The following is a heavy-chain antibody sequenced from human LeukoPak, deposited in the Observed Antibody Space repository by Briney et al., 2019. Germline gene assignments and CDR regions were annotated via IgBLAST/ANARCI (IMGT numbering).Heavy chain of an antibody. CDR1: GFTFSGFG. CDR2: IWYDGSNK. CDR3: ARGRGADYGGNSGYFDY. J-gene: IGHJ4*02. V-gene: IGHV3-33*01. D-gene: IGHD4-23*01. Sequence: GGSLRLSCAVSGFTFSGFGMHWVRQAPGKGLEWVAVIWYDGSNKYYADSVKGRFTISRDNPKNTLYVQMNSLRAEDTAVYYCARGRGADYGGNSGYFDYWGQGTLVTVSS.